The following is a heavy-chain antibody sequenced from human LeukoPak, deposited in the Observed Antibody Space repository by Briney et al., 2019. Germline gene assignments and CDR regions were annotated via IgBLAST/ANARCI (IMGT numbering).Heavy chain of an antibody. CDR2: INPNSGGT. V-gene: IGHV1-2*02. D-gene: IGHD3-10*01. CDR3: ARDLEDYYGSGSYYLFDY. CDR1: GYTFTGYY. J-gene: IGHJ4*02. Sequence: ASVKVSCKASGYTFTGYYMHWVRQAPGQGLEWMGWINPNSGGTNYAQKFQGRVTMTRDTSISTAYMELSRLRSEDTAVYYCARDLEDYYGSGSYYLFDYWGQGTLVTVSS.